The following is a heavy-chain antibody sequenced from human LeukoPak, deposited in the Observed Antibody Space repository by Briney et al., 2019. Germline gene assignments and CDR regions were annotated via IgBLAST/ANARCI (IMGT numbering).Heavy chain of an antibody. Sequence: PGGSLRLSCAASGFTFSSYAMSWVRQAPGKGLEWVSAISGSGGSTYYADSVKGRFTISRDNSKNTLYLQMNSLRAEDTAVYYYAGYYDSSGFEYFDYWGQGTLVTVSS. CDR1: GFTFSSYA. D-gene: IGHD3-22*01. CDR3: AGYYDSSGFEYFDY. J-gene: IGHJ4*02. V-gene: IGHV3-23*01. CDR2: ISGSGGST.